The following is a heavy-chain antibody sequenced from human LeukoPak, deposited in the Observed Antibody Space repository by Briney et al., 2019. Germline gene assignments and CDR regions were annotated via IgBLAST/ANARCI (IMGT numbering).Heavy chain of an antibody. D-gene: IGHD3-16*02. V-gene: IGHV3-23*01. J-gene: IGHJ4*02. CDR3: AKDWHDYVWGSYRYFDY. Sequence: GGSLRLSCAASGFTFSSYWMSWVRQAPGKGLEWVSAISGSGGSTYYADSVKGRFTISRDNSKNTLYLQMNSLRAEDTAVYYCAKDWHDYVWGSYRYFDYWGQGTLVTVSS. CDR2: ISGSGGST. CDR1: GFTFSSYW.